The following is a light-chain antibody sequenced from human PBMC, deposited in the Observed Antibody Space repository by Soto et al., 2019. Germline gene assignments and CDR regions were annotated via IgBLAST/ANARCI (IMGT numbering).Light chain of an antibody. Sequence: EIVMTQSPGTLSVSPGERATLSCRASQSVSSNLAWYQQKPGQAPRLLIYGASIRATGIPARFSGSGSGTEFTLTISSLQSEDFAVYYCQQYNNWPRTFGQGTKVEIK. J-gene: IGKJ1*01. V-gene: IGKV3-15*01. CDR3: QQYNNWPRT. CDR2: GAS. CDR1: QSVSSN.